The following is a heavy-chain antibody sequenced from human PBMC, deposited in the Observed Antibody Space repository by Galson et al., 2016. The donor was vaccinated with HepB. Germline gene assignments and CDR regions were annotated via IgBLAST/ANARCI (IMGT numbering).Heavy chain of an antibody. Sequence: SLRLSCAAAGLTVSDNHVPWIRQAPGKGLECVSVIFGRGNTYYADSVEGRFTISRDNARNTVYLQMNSLRTEDTAVYYCAGYGGNSVWGQGTLVTVSS. CDR1: GLTVSDNH. CDR3: AGYGGNSV. J-gene: IGHJ4*02. V-gene: IGHV3-53*01. D-gene: IGHD4-23*01. CDR2: IFGRGNT.